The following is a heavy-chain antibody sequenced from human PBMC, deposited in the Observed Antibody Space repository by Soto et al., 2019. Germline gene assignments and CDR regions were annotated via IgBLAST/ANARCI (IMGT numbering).Heavy chain of an antibody. CDR1: CGSINSSSYF. CDR3: ARHYSSGSRNWFDP. J-gene: IGHJ5*02. Sequence: SETLSFTCSFSCGSINSSSYFWGWVRQPPGKGLEWIGSIYYSGSTYYNPSLRSRVTISVDTSKNQFSLKLSSVTAADTAVFYCARHYSSGSRNWFDPWGQGTLVTVSS. V-gene: IGHV4-39*01. CDR2: IYYSGST. D-gene: IGHD6-19*01.